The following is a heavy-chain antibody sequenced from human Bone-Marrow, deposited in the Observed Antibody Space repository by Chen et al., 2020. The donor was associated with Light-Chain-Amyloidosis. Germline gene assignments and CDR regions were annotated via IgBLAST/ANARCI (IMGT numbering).Heavy chain of an antibody. Sequence: QVQLQESGPGLVKPSETLSLTCTGSGGAVNSGDDYWTWIRQPPGKGLEWIGYIYYSGIANYNASLKSRVTISLDTSKNQFSLRLNSVTAADTAVYYCVGQGYYSYSMDVWGQGTTVIVSS. V-gene: IGHV4-61*08. CDR1: GGAVNSGDDY. CDR3: VGQGYYSYSMDV. J-gene: IGHJ6*02. CDR2: IYYSGIA.